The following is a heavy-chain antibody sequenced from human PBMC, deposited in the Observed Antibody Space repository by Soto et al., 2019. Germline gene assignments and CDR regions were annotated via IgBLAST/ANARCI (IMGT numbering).Heavy chain of an antibody. V-gene: IGHV3-33*01. CDR1: GFTFSSYV. D-gene: IGHD7-27*01. CDR2: IWYDGSNK. Sequence: QVQLVESGGGVVQPGRSLRLSCAASGFTFSSYVMHWVRQAPGKGLEWVAVIWYDGSNKYYADSVKGRFTISRDNSKNTMYLQMNSLRAEDTAVYYCARAGWGSSFDYWGQGTLVAVSS. CDR3: ARAGWGSSFDY. J-gene: IGHJ4*02.